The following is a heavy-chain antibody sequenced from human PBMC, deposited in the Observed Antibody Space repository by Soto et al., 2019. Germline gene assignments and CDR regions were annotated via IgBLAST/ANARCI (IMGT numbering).Heavy chain of an antibody. CDR2: ISGGGDAT. CDR1: GFTFISYA. J-gene: IGHJ2*01. CDR3: ARKVPGSTTRPDYWYFDL. D-gene: IGHD3-10*01. V-gene: IGHV3-23*01. Sequence: EVQLLESGGGLVQPGGSLRLSCAASGFTFISYAMNWVRQAPGKGLQWVAAISGGGDATFYEDSVKGRFTISRDNSRNTVSLQMNSLGADDTAVYYCARKVPGSTTRPDYWYFDLWGRGTLVTVSS.